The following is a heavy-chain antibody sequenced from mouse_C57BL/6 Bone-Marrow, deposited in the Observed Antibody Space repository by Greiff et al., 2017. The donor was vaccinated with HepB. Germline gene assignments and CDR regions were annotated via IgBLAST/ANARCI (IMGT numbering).Heavy chain of an antibody. CDR2: ISSGSSTI. CDR1: GFTFSDYG. V-gene: IGHV5-17*01. Sequence: EVQLVESGGGLVKPGGSLKLSCAASGFTFSDYGMHWVRQAPEKGLEWVAYISSGSSTIYYADTVKGRFTISRDNAKNTLFLQMTSLRSEDTAMYYCARPSYYYGSSYVAYWGQGTTLTVSS. D-gene: IGHD1-1*01. CDR3: ARPSYYYGSSYVAY. J-gene: IGHJ2*01.